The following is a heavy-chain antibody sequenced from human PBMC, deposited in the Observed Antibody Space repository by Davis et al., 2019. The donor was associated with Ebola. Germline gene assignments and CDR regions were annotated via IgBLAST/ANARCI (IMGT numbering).Heavy chain of an antibody. CDR2: MSASVGVT. J-gene: IGHJ6*04. V-gene: IGHV3-23*01. Sequence: GESLKISCAASGFTFSSFGMSWVRQAPGKGLEWISAMSASVGVTHYADSVKGRFAISRDNSKNTLYLQMNSLRDEDTAVYYCARSWLSPYYYYGMDVWGKGTTVTVSS. D-gene: IGHD3-9*01. CDR3: ARSWLSPYYYYGMDV. CDR1: GFTFSSFG.